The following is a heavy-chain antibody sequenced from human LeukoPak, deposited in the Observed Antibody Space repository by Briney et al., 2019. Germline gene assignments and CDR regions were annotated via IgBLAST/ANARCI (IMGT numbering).Heavy chain of an antibody. J-gene: IGHJ2*01. V-gene: IGHV3-23*01. Sequence: GGSLRLSCAASGFTFRSYAMTWVRQAPGKGLEWVSALSNSGASTYYADSVKGRFTISRDNAKNTVFLQMKNLRPEDTAIYYCAKGCSSAWGNWFFDVWGRGTLVSVSS. CDR1: GFTFRSYA. CDR3: AKGCSSAWGNWFFDV. CDR2: LSNSGAST. D-gene: IGHD2-2*01.